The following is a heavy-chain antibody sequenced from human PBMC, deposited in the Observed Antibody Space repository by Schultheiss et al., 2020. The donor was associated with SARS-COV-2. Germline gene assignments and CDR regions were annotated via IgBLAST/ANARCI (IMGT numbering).Heavy chain of an antibody. CDR1: GGSISSYY. CDR3: ARDTNAYYDFWSGKYSGMDV. J-gene: IGHJ6*02. V-gene: IGHV4-4*07. CDR2: IYTSGST. D-gene: IGHD3-3*01. Sequence: SQTLSLTCTVSGGSISSYYWSWIRQPPGKGLEWIGRIYTSGSTNYNPSLKSRVTMSVDTSKNQFSLKLSSVTAADTAVYYCARDTNAYYDFWSGKYSGMDVWGRGTTVTVSS.